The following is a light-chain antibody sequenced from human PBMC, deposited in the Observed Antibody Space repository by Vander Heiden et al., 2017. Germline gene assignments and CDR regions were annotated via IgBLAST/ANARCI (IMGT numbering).Light chain of an antibody. V-gene: IGKV3-20*01. CDR2: ASS. CDR3: QHYGTSSWT. CDR1: PSISSNY. Sequence: EIVLPQSPATLSLSPRETATLSCRADPSISSNYLAWCQQRPGQAPRHLIYASSSRSDGIQDRFSGSGAGTDVTLTISRLEHEDSAVYYCQHYGTSSWTFGQGTKVDIK. J-gene: IGKJ1*01.